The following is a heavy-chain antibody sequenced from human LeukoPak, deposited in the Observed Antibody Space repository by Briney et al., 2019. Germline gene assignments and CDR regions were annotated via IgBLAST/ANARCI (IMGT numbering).Heavy chain of an antibody. CDR1: EFTFDDYA. D-gene: IGHD4-17*01. Sequence: PGGSLRLSCAASEFTFDDYAMHWVRQAPGKGLEWVSGISWNSDSIGYADSVKGRFAISRDNAKNSLYLQMNSLRAEDTALYYCAKDIQGGDQSYWYFDLWGRGTLVTVSS. V-gene: IGHV3-9*01. J-gene: IGHJ2*01. CDR2: ISWNSDSI. CDR3: AKDIQGGDQSYWYFDL.